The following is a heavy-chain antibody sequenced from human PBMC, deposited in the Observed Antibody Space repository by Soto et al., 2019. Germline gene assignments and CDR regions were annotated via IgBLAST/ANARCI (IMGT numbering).Heavy chain of an antibody. CDR2: ISSSSSYI. Sequence: PGGSLRLSCAASGFTFSSYSMNWVRQAPGKGLEWVSSISSSSSYIYYADSVKGRFTISRDNAKNSLYLQMNSLRAEDTAVYYCARDDPPQLLWFGELPPHYYGMDVWGQGTTVTVSS. CDR1: GFTFSSYS. J-gene: IGHJ6*02. CDR3: ARDDPPQLLWFGELPPHYYGMDV. V-gene: IGHV3-21*01. D-gene: IGHD3-10*01.